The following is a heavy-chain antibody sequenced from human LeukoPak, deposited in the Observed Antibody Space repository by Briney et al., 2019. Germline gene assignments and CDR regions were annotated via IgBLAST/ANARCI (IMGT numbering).Heavy chain of an antibody. CDR3: VRTEVSSGSEDY. CDR1: GGSIISSAYY. J-gene: IGHJ4*02. CDR2: IYYSGST. D-gene: IGHD6-19*01. V-gene: IGHV4-30-4*08. Sequence: SETLSLTCTVSGGSIISSAYYWSWIRQPPGKGLEWIAYIYYSGSTYYNPSLKSRVTISLDTSKNQFSLKLSSVTAADTAVYYCVRTEVSSGSEDYWGQGTLVTVSS.